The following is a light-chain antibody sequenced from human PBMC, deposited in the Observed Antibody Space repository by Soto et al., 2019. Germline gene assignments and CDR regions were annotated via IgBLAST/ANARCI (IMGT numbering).Light chain of an antibody. CDR2: GAS. J-gene: IGKJ3*01. CDR3: QRYGSAPFT. V-gene: IGKV3-20*01. Sequence: EIVLTQSPGTLSLSPGERATLSCRASQSVSSTYLGWYQQKPGQAPRLLIYGASNRATGIPDRFSGSGSGTDFTLTSSRLEPEDFAVYYCQRYGSAPFTFGPGTKVDFK. CDR1: QSVSSTY.